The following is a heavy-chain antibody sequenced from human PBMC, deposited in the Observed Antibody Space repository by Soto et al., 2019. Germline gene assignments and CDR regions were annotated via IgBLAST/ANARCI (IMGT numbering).Heavy chain of an antibody. Sequence: QVQLVESGGGVVQPGRSLRLSCAASGFTFSSYAMHWVRQAPGKGLEWVAVISYDGSNKYYADSVKGRFTISRDNSKNTLYLQMNSLRAEDTAVYYCAGGDGYLWWGQGTPVTVSS. CDR3: AGGDGYLW. CDR2: ISYDGSNK. CDR1: GFTFSSYA. V-gene: IGHV3-30-3*01. D-gene: IGHD2-21*01. J-gene: IGHJ4*02.